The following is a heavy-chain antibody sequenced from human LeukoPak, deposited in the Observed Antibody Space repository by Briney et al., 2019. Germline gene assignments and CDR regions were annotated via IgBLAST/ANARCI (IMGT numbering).Heavy chain of an antibody. Sequence: PSETLSLTCAVSGGSISSGGYSWSWIRQPPGKGLEWIGYIYHSGSTYYNPSLKSRVTISVDTSKNQFSLKLSSVTAADTAVYYCARDRRNYGDFLFDYWGQGTLVTVSS. CDR1: GGSISSGGYS. D-gene: IGHD4-17*01. CDR3: ARDRRNYGDFLFDY. J-gene: IGHJ4*02. CDR2: IYHSGST. V-gene: IGHV4-30-2*01.